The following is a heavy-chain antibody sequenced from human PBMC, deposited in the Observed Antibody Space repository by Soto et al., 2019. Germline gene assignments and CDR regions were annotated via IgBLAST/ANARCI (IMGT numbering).Heavy chain of an antibody. D-gene: IGHD3-10*01. J-gene: IGHJ4*02. CDR3: ARFPLWFGELDY. CDR1: GASIGSGSYY. Sequence: QLQLQECGSGLVRPSQTLSLTCTVSGASIGSGSYYWNWIRQPPGKGQEWIGYLHHSGDTYFNPSLRRRVSISVDRSNNQFSLKLISVTAAGTAVYYCARFPLWFGELDYWGQGALVTVSS. CDR2: LHHSGDT. V-gene: IGHV4-30-2*01.